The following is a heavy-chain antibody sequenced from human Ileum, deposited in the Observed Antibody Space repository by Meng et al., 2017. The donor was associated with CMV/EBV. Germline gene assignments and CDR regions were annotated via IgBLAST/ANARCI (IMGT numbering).Heavy chain of an antibody. CDR1: GATFSSYA. CDR3: ARDLNPSAPGGDY. Sequence: CEGSGATFSSYAIRWVRQGPGQGLEWMGGIIPIFGTANYAQRFQGRVTITTDESTSTAYMELSSLRSEDTAVYYCARDLNPSAPGGDYWGQGTLVTVSS. V-gene: IGHV1-69*05. J-gene: IGHJ4*02. D-gene: IGHD3-16*01. CDR2: IIPIFGTA.